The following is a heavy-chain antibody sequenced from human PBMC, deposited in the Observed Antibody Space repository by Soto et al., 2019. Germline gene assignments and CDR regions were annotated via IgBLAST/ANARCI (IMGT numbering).Heavy chain of an antibody. CDR2: ISGSSDTI. CDR1: GLSLSTYS. D-gene: IGHD3-10*01. CDR3: ARGFDLQYGMDV. Sequence: GGSLRLSCVASGLSLSTYSLNWVRQAPRKGLEWVSYISGSSDTIYYADSVEGRFTISRDNAKNSLYLQMNSLRDDDTAVYFCARGFDLQYGMDVWGQGTTVTVSS. J-gene: IGHJ6*02. V-gene: IGHV3-48*02.